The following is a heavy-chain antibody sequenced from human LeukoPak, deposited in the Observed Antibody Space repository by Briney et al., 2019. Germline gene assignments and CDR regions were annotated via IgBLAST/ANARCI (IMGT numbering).Heavy chain of an antibody. CDR1: GFTFDDYA. V-gene: IGHV3-9*01. CDR3: TRVLYSSGWYGDHY. J-gene: IGHJ4*02. Sequence: GGSLRLSCAASGFTFDDYAMHWVRQAPGKGLEWVSGISWISGSIGYADSVKGRFTISRDNAKNSLYLQMSSLRAEDTAVYYCTRVLYSSGWYGDHYWGQGTLVTVSS. CDR2: ISWISGSI. D-gene: IGHD6-19*01.